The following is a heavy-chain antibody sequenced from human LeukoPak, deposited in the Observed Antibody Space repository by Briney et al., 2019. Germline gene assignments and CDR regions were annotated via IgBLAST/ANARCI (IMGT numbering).Heavy chain of an antibody. Sequence: SETLSLTCTVSGFTISSYYWSWLRQPAGKGLEWIGRIYTSGSTNYTPSLKSRVTMSVDMSKNQFSLKLRSVTAADTAVYYCARDGARGSGIPNYYYYMDVWGRGTTVTVSS. V-gene: IGHV4-4*07. CDR2: IYTSGST. CDR1: GFTISSYY. J-gene: IGHJ6*03. CDR3: ARDGARGSGIPNYYYYMDV. D-gene: IGHD3-10*01.